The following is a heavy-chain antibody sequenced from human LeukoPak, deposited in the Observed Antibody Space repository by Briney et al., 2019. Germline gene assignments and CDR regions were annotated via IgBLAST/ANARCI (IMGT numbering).Heavy chain of an antibody. CDR2: ISAYNGNT. D-gene: IGHD3-22*01. CDR3: ARRDYYDSSGYSLFDY. J-gene: IGHJ4*02. Sequence: ASVKVSCKASGYTFTSYGISWVRQAPGQGLEWMGWISAYNGNTNYAQKLQGRVTMTTDTSTSTAYMELRSLRSDDTAVYYCARRDYYDSSGYSLFDYWGQGTLVTVSS. V-gene: IGHV1-18*01. CDR1: GYTFTSYG.